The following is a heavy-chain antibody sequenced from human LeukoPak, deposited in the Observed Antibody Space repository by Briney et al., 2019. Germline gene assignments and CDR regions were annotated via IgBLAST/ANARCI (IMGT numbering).Heavy chain of an antibody. CDR3: ARGGNHYRISGYYYSDY. V-gene: IGHV3-23*01. CDR1: GFTFSSYA. Sequence: GGSLRLSCAASGFTFSSYAMSWVRQAPGKGLEWVSAISGSGGSTYYADSVKGRFTISRDNSKNTLYLQMNSLRAEDTAVYYCARGGNHYRISGYYYSDYWGQGTLVTVSS. D-gene: IGHD3-22*01. CDR2: ISGSGGST. J-gene: IGHJ4*02.